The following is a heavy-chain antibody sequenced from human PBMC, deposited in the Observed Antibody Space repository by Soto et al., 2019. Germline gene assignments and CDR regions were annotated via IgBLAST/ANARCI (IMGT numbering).Heavy chain of an antibody. J-gene: IGHJ6*02. CDR2: IIPIFGTA. CDR3: ARDQDYVWGSYRYGGMDV. V-gene: IGHV1-69*01. D-gene: IGHD3-16*02. Sequence: QVQLVQSGAEVKKPGSSVKVSCKASGGTFSSYAISWVRQAPGQGLEWMGGIIPIFGTANYAQKFQGRVTITADESTSTAYMELSSLRSEDTAVYYCARDQDYVWGSYRYGGMDVWGQGTTVTVSS. CDR1: GGTFSSYA.